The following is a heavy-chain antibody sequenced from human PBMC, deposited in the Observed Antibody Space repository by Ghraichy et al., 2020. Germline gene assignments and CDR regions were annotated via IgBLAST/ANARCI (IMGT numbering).Heavy chain of an antibody. CDR3: ARGTHYDFWSGYSPFDY. D-gene: IGHD3-3*01. CDR2: IYHSGST. Sequence: SETLSLTCAVSGGSISSGGYSWSWIRQPPGKGLEWIGYIYHSGSTYYNPSLKSRVTISVDRSKNQFSLKLSSVTAADTAVYYCARGTHYDFWSGYSPFDYWGQGTLVTVSS. J-gene: IGHJ4*02. V-gene: IGHV4-30-2*01. CDR1: GGSISSGGYS.